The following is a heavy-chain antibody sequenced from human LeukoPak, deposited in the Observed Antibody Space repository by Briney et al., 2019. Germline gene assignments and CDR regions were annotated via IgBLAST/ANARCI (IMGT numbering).Heavy chain of an antibody. CDR1: GGTFSSYA. J-gene: IGHJ6*02. D-gene: IGHD5-18*01. CDR3: ARDRGYSYGYYYYYGMDV. Sequence: ASVKVSCKASGGTFSSYAISWVRQAPGQGLEWMGRINPNSGGTNYAQKFQGRVTMTRDTSISTAYMELSRLRSDDTAVYYCARDRGYSYGYYYYYGMDVWGQGTTVTVSS. CDR2: INPNSGGT. V-gene: IGHV1-2*06.